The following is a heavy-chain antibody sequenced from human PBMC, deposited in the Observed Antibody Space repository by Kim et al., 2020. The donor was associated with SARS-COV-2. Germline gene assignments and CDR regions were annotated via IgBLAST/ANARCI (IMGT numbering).Heavy chain of an antibody. CDR2: ISAYNGNT. J-gene: IGHJ3*02. Sequence: ASVKVSCKASGYTFTSYGISWVRQAPGQGLEWMGWISAYNGNTNYAQKLQGRVTMTTDTSTSTAYMELRSLRSDDTAVYYCARDLSNRNYDYVWGSYRDDAFDIWGQGTMVTVSS. CDR1: GYTFTSYG. V-gene: IGHV1-18*01. D-gene: IGHD3-16*02. CDR3: ARDLSNRNYDYVWGSYRDDAFDI.